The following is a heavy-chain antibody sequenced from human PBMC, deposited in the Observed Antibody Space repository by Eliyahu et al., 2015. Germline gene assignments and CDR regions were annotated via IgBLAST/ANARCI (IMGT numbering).Heavy chain of an antibody. CDR3: AKSHSYGTYYYYGMDV. J-gene: IGHJ6*02. Sequence: GKGLEWVAVISYDGSNKYYADSVKGRFTISRDNSKNTLYLQMNSLRAEDTAVYYCAKSHSYGTYYYYGMDVWGQGTTVTVSS. CDR2: ISYDGSNK. D-gene: IGHD5-18*01. V-gene: IGHV3-30*18.